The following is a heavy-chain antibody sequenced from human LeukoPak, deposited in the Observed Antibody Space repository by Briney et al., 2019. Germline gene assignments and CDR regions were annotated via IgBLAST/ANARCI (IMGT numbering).Heavy chain of an antibody. D-gene: IGHD3-10*01. V-gene: IGHV1-69*05. Sequence: ASVKVSCKASGGTFSSYAISWVRQAPGQGLEWMGRIISIFGTANYAQKFQGRVTVTTDESTSTAYMELSSLRSEDTAVYYCGSGSYYNWFDPWGQGTLVTVSS. J-gene: IGHJ5*02. CDR1: GGTFSSYA. CDR2: IISIFGTA. CDR3: GSGSYYNWFDP.